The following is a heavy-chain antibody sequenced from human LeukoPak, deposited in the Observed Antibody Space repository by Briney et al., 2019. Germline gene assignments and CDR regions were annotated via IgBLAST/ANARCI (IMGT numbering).Heavy chain of an antibody. V-gene: IGHV3-30*02. D-gene: IGHD4-17*01. J-gene: IGHJ4*02. CDR2: IRYDGSNK. CDR1: GFTFSHYG. CDR3: ARELYGDYAFDY. Sequence: GGSLRLSCAASGFTFSHYGMHWVRQAPGKGLEWVAFIRYDGSNKSYADSVKGRFTISRDNAKNSLYLQMNSLRAEDTALYYCARELYGDYAFDYWGQGTLVTVSS.